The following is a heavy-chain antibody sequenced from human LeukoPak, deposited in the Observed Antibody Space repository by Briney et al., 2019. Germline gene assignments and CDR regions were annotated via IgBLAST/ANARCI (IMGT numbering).Heavy chain of an antibody. Sequence: ASVKVSCKASGYTFTDYYIHWVRQAPGQGLEWMGWITADTGGTHFAQKFQGRVTLTRDTSIATAYMELNNLISDDTAVYYCAKQSGAFDLWGQGTMLTVSS. J-gene: IGHJ3*01. CDR3: AKQSGAFDL. D-gene: IGHD6-25*01. CDR2: ITADTGGT. CDR1: GYTFTDYY. V-gene: IGHV1-2*02.